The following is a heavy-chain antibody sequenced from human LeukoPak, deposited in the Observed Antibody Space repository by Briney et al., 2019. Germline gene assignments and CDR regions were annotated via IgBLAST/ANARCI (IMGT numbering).Heavy chain of an antibody. V-gene: IGHV3-30*04. J-gene: IGHJ4*02. Sequence: GGSLRLSCAASGFTFSSYSMHWVRQAPGKGLEWVSFISYDGSNKYYADSVKGRFTISRDNSKNTLYLQMNSLRAEDMAVYYCAREPATILQWLKRVGAPGAYYFDYWGQGTLVTVSS. CDR1: GFTFSSYS. CDR3: AREPATILQWLKRVGAPGAYYFDY. D-gene: IGHD1-26*01. CDR2: ISYDGSNK.